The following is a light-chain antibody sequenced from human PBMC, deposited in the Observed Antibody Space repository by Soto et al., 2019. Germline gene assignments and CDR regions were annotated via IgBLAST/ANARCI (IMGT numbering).Light chain of an antibody. CDR2: DAS. Sequence: EIVLTQSPATLSLSPGERATLSCRASQSVSSYLAWYQQKPGQAPRLLIYDASNRATGIPARFSGSGSGTDFTLTISRLQPEDFATYYCLQYNSYPRTFGQGTKLEIK. CDR1: QSVSSY. V-gene: IGKV3-11*01. CDR3: LQYNSYPRT. J-gene: IGKJ2*01.